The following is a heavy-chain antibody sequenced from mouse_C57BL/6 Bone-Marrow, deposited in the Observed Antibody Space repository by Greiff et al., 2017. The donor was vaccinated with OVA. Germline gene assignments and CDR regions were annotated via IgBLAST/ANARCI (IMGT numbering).Heavy chain of an antibody. V-gene: IGHV1-15*01. Sequence: VQLQESGAELVRPGASVTLSCKASGYTFTDYEMHWVKQTPVHGLEWIGAIDPETGGTAYNQKFKGKAILTAAKSSSTAYMELRSLTSEDSAVYYCTRILYYGSSYWYFDVWGTGTTVTVSS. CDR2: IDPETGGT. D-gene: IGHD1-1*01. CDR3: TRILYYGSSYWYFDV. CDR1: GYTFTDYE. J-gene: IGHJ1*03.